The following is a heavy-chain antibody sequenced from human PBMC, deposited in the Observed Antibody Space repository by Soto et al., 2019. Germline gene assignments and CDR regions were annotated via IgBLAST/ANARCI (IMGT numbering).Heavy chain of an antibody. Sequence: GGYLRLSCAASGFTLSSYGMHWVRQAPGKGLEWVAAISYDGSNKYYADSVKGRFTISRDNSKNTLYLQMNSLRADDTAVYYCAKDLSTAVACRGYWGKGTLLTVSS. V-gene: IGHV3-30*18. CDR2: ISYDGSNK. D-gene: IGHD6-19*01. J-gene: IGHJ4*02. CDR3: AKDLSTAVACRGY. CDR1: GFTLSSYG.